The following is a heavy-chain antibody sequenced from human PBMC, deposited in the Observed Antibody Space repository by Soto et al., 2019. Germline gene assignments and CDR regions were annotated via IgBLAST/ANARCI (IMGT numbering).Heavy chain of an antibody. J-gene: IGHJ6*03. CDR3: AREDIVVVRLMDV. CDR2: ISSNGGST. V-gene: IGHV3-64*01. CDR1: GFTFSSYA. D-gene: IGHD2-2*01. Sequence: GGSLRLSCAASGFTFSSYAMHWVRQAPGKGLEYVSAISSNGGSTYYANSVKGRFTISRDNSKNTLYLQMGSLRAEDMAVYYCAREDIVVVRLMDVWGKGTTVTVSS.